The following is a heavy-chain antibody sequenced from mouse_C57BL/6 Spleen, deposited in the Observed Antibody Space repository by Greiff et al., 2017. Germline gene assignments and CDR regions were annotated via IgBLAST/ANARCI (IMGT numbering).Heavy chain of an antibody. D-gene: IGHD2-4*01. Sequence: EVQLQQSGTVLAGPGASVKMSCKTSGYTFTSYWMHWVKQRPGQGLEWIGAIYPGNSDTSYNQKFKGKAKLTAVTSASTAYMELSGLTNEDSAVYYCIKGDYGGGYYYAMDYWGQGTSVTVSS. J-gene: IGHJ4*01. CDR1: GYTFTSYW. CDR3: IKGDYGGGYYYAMDY. CDR2: IYPGNSDT. V-gene: IGHV1-5*01.